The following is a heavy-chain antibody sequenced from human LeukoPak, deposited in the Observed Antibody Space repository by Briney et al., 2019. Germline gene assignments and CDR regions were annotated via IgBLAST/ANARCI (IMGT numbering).Heavy chain of an antibody. CDR3: ARIDYRDYYYGMDV. J-gene: IGHJ6*02. CDR2: IYYSGST. CDR1: GGSFSGYY. D-gene: IGHD4-11*01. V-gene: IGHV4-59*01. Sequence: PSETLSLTCAVYGGSFSGYYWSWIRQPPGKGLEWIGYIYYSGSTNYNPSLKSRVIISVDTSKNQFSLKLSSVTAADTAVYYCARIDYRDYYYGMDVWGQGTTVTVSS.